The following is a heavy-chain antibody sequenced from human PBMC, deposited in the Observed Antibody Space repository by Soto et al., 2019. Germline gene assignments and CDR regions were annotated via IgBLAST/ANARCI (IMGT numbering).Heavy chain of an antibody. CDR2: ISSSSSTI. Sequence: EVQLVESGGGLVQPGGSLRLSCAASGFTFSSYPMNWVRQAPGKGLEWVSYISSSSSTIYYADSVKGRFTISRDNAKNSLYLQMNSLRAEDTALYYCASYWYYMDVWGKGTTVSVSS. V-gene: IGHV3-48*01. CDR3: ASYWYYMDV. CDR1: GFTFSSYP. D-gene: IGHD2-15*01. J-gene: IGHJ6*03.